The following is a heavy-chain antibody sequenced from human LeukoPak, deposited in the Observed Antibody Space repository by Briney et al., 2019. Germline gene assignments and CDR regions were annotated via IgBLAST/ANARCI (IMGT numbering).Heavy chain of an antibody. Sequence: PSETLSLTCTVSGGSISSYYWSWIRQPPGKGLEWIGYIYYSGSTNYNPSLKSRVTISVDTSKNQFSLKLSSVTAADTAVYYCARGRGWTATTNYFDYWGQGTLVTVSS. J-gene: IGHJ4*02. D-gene: IGHD4-17*01. CDR3: ARGRGWTATTNYFDY. CDR1: GGSISSYY. CDR2: IYYSGST. V-gene: IGHV4-59*01.